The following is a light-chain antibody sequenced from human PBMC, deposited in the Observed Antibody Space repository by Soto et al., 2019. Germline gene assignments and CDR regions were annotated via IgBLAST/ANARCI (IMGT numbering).Light chain of an antibody. CDR1: NSDVGGYNY. V-gene: IGLV2-14*01. J-gene: IGLJ1*01. CDR3: SSYTSLSTLYV. Sequence: QSVLTQPASVSGSPGQSITISCTGTNSDVGGYNYVSWYQQHPGKAPELMIYEVSHRPSGVSNRFSGSKSDNTASLTISGLQAEDEADYYCSSYTSLSTLYVFGTGTKGTVL. CDR2: EVS.